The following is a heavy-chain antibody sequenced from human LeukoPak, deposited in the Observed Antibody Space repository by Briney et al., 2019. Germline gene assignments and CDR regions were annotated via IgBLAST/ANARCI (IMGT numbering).Heavy chain of an antibody. CDR2: IWYDGSNK. V-gene: IGHV3-33*01. CDR3: ARGEGYCSGCSCYLVPFDY. Sequence: GRSLRLSCAAYGFTFSSYGMHWVRQAPGKGLEWVAVIWYDGSNKYYADSVKGRFTISRDNSKNTLYLQMNSLRAEDTAVYYCARGEGYCSGCSCYLVPFDYWGQGTLVTVSS. CDR1: GFTFSSYG. D-gene: IGHD2-15*01. J-gene: IGHJ4*02.